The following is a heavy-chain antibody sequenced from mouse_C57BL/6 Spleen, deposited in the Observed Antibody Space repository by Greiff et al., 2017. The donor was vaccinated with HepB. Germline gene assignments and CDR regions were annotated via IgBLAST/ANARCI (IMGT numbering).Heavy chain of an antibody. CDR2: IDPEDGET. V-gene: IGHV14-2*01. CDR3: ARYTVVATDYVDD. CDR1: GFNIKDYY. J-gene: IGHJ2*01. D-gene: IGHD1-1*01. Sequence: EVQLQQSGAELVKPGASVKLSCTASGFNIKDYYMHWVKQRTEQGLEWIGRIDPEDGETKYAPKFQGKATITADTSSNTADRQLSSLTSEDTAVYDCARYTVVATDYVDDWGKGTTRTVSS.